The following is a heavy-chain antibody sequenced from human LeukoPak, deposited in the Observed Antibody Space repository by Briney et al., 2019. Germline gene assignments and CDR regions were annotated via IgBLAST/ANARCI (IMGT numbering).Heavy chain of an antibody. Sequence: GGSLRLSCAASGFTFSKYWMLWVGQAPGKGLESVSRINTDGTVTTYADSVKGRFTVSRDNADNTMFLQMNSVRDEDTAVYYCATKQWLAPPPDSWGQGTPVTVSS. CDR3: ATKQWLAPPPDS. D-gene: IGHD6-19*01. CDR1: GFTFSKYW. CDR2: INTDGTVT. J-gene: IGHJ4*02. V-gene: IGHV3-74*01.